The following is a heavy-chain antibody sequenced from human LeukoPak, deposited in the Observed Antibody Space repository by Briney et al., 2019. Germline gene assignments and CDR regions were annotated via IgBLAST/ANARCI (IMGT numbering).Heavy chain of an antibody. D-gene: IGHD2-2*01. CDR3: ARDPRWLTPDCTSTSCYENYFDP. J-gene: IGHJ5*02. Sequence: SETLSLTCGVSDYSISSGYQWAWIRQSPGKGLEWIGSIYHSGSAHYNPSLKSRVTISVETSKNQFSLNMYSATAADTAVYYCARDPRWLTPDCTSTSCYENYFDPWGQGTLVTVSS. V-gene: IGHV4-38-2*02. CDR1: DYSISSGYQ. CDR2: IYHSGSA.